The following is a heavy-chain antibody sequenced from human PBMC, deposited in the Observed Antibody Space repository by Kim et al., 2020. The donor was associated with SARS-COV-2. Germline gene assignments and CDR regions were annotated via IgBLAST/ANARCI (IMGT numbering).Heavy chain of an antibody. CDR1: GGSISSSSYY. D-gene: IGHD4-17*01. J-gene: IGHJ4*02. Sequence: SETLSLTCTVFGGSISSSSYYWGWIRQPPGKGLEWIGSIHYSGSTYYNPSLKSRVTISVDTSKNQFSLKLSSVTAADTAVYYCARHATVRNSNFDYWGQG. CDR3: ARHATVRNSNFDY. CDR2: IHYSGST. V-gene: IGHV4-39*01.